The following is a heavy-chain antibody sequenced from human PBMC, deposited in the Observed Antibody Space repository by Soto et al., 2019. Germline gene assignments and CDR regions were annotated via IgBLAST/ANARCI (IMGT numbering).Heavy chain of an antibody. CDR1: GGTFSSYA. J-gene: IGHJ3*02. Sequence: QVQLVQSGAEVKKPGSSVKVSCKASGGTFSSYAISWVRQAPGQGLEWLGGIIPIFGTANYAQKFQGRVTITADKATSTAYMELSSLRSEDTAVYYCARDMNDFWSGFVGAFDICGQGTMVTVS. CDR2: IIPIFGTA. CDR3: ARDMNDFWSGFVGAFDI. V-gene: IGHV1-69*06. D-gene: IGHD3-3*01.